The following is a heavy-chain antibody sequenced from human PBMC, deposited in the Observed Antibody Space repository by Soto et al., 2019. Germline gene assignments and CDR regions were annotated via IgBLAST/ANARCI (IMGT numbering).Heavy chain of an antibody. CDR3: GKERRGSGWSVCNF. CDR1: GFTFRDYA. V-gene: IGHV3-23*01. J-gene: IGHJ4*02. D-gene: IGHD6-19*01. CDR2: ISGSGGDA. Sequence: EVQMLESGGGLVQPGGSLRLSCKVSGFTFRDYAMSWVRQAPGKGLEWVSDISGSGGDARYADSVKGRFTTSRDNSSDTLFLQQNSLRVDDTAVYYCGKERRGSGWSVCNFWGQGTLVTVSS.